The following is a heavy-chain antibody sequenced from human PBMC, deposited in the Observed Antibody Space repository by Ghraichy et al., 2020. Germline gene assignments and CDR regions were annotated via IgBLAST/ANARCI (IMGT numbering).Heavy chain of an antibody. V-gene: IGHV4-34*01. CDR3: ANYDSKKYDAFDI. Sequence: SETLSLTCAVYGGSFSGYYWSWIRQPPGKGLEWIGEINHSGSTNYNPSLKSRVTISVDTSKNQFSLKLSSVTAADTAVYYCANYDSKKYDAFDIWGQGTMVTVSS. D-gene: IGHD3-22*01. J-gene: IGHJ3*02. CDR1: GGSFSGYY. CDR2: INHSGST.